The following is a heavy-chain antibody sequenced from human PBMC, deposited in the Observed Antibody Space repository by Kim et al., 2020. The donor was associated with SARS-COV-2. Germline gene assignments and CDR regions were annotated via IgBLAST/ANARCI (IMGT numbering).Heavy chain of an antibody. V-gene: IGHV3-33*06. D-gene: IGHD3-16*02. J-gene: IGHJ6*02. CDR1: GFTFSSYG. CDR3: AKDGAAVYDYIWGSYRSYYYYGMDV. Sequence: GGSLRLSCAASGFTFSSYGMHWVRQAPGKGLEGVAVIWYDGSNKYYADSVKGRFTISRDNSKNTLYLQMNSLRAEDTAVYYCAKDGAAVYDYIWGSYRSYYYYGMDVWGQGTTVTVSS. CDR2: IWYDGSNK.